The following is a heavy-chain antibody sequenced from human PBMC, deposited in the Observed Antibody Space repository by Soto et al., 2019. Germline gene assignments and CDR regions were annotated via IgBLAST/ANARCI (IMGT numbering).Heavy chain of an antibody. CDR3: AKSRGVATILRVDRFDY. Sequence: GGSLRLSCAASGFTFSSYAMSWVRQAPGKGLEWVSAISGSGGSTYYADSVKGRFTISRDNSKNTLYLQMNSLRAEDTAVYYCAKSRGVATILRVDRFDYWGQGTLVTVSS. CDR1: GFTFSSYA. D-gene: IGHD5-12*01. CDR2: ISGSGGST. V-gene: IGHV3-23*01. J-gene: IGHJ4*02.